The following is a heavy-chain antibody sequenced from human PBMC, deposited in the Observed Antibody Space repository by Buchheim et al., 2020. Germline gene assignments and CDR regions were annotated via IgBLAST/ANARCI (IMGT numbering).Heavy chain of an antibody. CDR1: GFTFSSYE. J-gene: IGHJ6*02. Sequence: EVQLVESGGGLVQPGGSLRLSCAASGFTFSSYEMNWVRQAPGKGLEWVSYISSSGSTIYYADSVKGRFTLSRDNAKNSLYLQMNSLRAEDTAVYYCARDLRGIAVAVNDYYGMDVWGQGTT. CDR3: ARDLRGIAVAVNDYYGMDV. CDR2: ISSSGSTI. V-gene: IGHV3-48*03. D-gene: IGHD6-19*01.